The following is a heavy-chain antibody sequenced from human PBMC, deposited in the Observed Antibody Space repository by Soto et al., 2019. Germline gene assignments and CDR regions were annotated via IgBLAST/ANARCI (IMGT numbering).Heavy chain of an antibody. J-gene: IGHJ5*02. V-gene: IGHV1-8*01. CDR3: ARLKIRGSGSYHWFDP. D-gene: IGHD3-10*01. CDR2: MNPNSGNT. CDR1: RYTFTSYD. Sequence: QVQLVQSGAEVKKPGASVKVSCKASRYTFTSYDINWVRQATGQGLEWMGWMNPNSGNTGYAQKFQGRVTMTRNTSISTAYMELSSLRSEDTAVYYCARLKIRGSGSYHWFDPWGQGTLVTVSS.